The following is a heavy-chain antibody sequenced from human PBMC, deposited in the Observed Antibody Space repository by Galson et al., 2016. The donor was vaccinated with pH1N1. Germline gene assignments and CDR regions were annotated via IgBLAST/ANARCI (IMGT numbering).Heavy chain of an antibody. CDR2: IYYSGST. V-gene: IGHV4-31*03. CDR3: ARNGNYYDSSGYYYSGVWAFDV. J-gene: IGHJ3*01. CDR1: GGSISSGGYY. D-gene: IGHD3-22*01. Sequence: TLSLTCTVSGGSISSGGYYWSWLRQHPGKGLEWIGYIYYSGSTYYNPSLKSRVTISVDTSKNQFSLKLSSVTAADTAVYYCARNGNYYDSSGYYYSGVWAFDVPGQGTMVTVSS.